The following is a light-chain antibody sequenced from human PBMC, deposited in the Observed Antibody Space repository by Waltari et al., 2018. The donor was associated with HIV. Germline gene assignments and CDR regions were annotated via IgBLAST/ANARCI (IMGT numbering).Light chain of an antibody. J-gene: IGKJ1*01. V-gene: IGKV3-20*01. CDR1: QSVSRSY. Sequence: EIVFTQSTGTLSLSPGERATLSCRASQSVSRSYLAWYQQKPGRAPRLLIYGASSRATGIPDRFSVSGSGTDFTLTISRLEPEDFAVYYCQQYGSSPWTFGQGTKVEIK. CDR3: QQYGSSPWT. CDR2: GAS.